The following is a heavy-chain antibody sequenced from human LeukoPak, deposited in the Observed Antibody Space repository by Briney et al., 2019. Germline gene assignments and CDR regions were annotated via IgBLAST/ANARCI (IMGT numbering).Heavy chain of an antibody. CDR1: GGSISSYY. Sequence: PSEALSLTCTVSGGSISSYYWSWIRQPPGKGLEWIGYIYYSGSTNYNPSLESRVTISVDTSKNQFSLKLSSVTAADTAVYYCARSETAEYYYDSSGYYGYWGQGTLVTVSS. J-gene: IGHJ4*02. CDR3: ARSETAEYYYDSSGYYGY. CDR2: IYYSGST. V-gene: IGHV4-59*08. D-gene: IGHD3-22*01.